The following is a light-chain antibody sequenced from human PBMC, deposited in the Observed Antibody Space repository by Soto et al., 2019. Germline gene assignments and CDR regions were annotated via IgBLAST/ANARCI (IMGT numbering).Light chain of an antibody. Sequence: QLVLTQPPSASGTPGQRVTISCSGSSSNIGSNYVYWYQQLPGTAPKLLIYRNNQRPSGVPDRFSGSKSGTSASLAISGLRSEDEADSYCAAWDDSLSGRVFGGGTKVTGL. J-gene: IGLJ3*02. CDR1: SSNIGSNY. CDR2: RNN. V-gene: IGLV1-47*01. CDR3: AAWDDSLSGRV.